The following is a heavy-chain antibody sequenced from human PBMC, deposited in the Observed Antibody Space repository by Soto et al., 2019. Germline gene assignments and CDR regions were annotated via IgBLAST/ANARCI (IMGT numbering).Heavy chain of an antibody. D-gene: IGHD3-10*01. V-gene: IGHV4-34*01. J-gene: IGHJ2*01. CDR1: GGSFSGYY. CDR3: ARGLLVRGVRSWYFDL. CDR2: INHSGRT. Sequence: QVQLQQWGAGLLKPSETLSLTCAVYGGSFSGYYWSWIRQPPGKGLEWIGEINHSGRTNYNPSLKSRVTISVDTYKNQFALKLSSVTAADTAVYYCARGLLVRGVRSWYFDLWGRGTLVTVSS.